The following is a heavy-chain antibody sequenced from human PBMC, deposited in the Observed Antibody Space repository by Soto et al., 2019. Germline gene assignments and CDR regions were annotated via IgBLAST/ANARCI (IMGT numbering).Heavy chain of an antibody. CDR3: ARRVEAAAVARGGMDV. V-gene: IGHV4-34*01. J-gene: IGHJ6*02. CDR1: GGSFSGYY. D-gene: IGHD6-13*01. Sequence: SETLSLTCAVYGGSFSGYYWSWIRQPPGKGLEWIGEINHSGSTNYNPSLKSRVTISVDTSKNQFSLKLSSVTAADTAVYYCARRVEAAAVARGGMDVWGQGTTVTVSS. CDR2: INHSGST.